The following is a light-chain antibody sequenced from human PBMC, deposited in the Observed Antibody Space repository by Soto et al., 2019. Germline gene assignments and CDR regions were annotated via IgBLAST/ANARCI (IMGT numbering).Light chain of an antibody. Sequence: QSVLTQPPSASGSLGQSVTISCTGTTSDVGGYDYVSWYQQHPGKAPRVLLYEVNKRPSGVPDRFFGSKSGNVASLTVYGLQAEDEADYYCNSYAGDNPVVFGSGTKVTVL. CDR1: TSDVGGYDY. J-gene: IGLJ1*01. CDR3: NSYAGDNPVV. V-gene: IGLV2-8*01. CDR2: EVN.